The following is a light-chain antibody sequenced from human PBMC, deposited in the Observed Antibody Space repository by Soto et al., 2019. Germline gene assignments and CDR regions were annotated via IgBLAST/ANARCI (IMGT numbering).Light chain of an antibody. CDR3: QQYNNWPLT. V-gene: IGKV3D-15*01. CDR1: QVVSSN. CDR2: GAS. Sequence: SQGTRATSSCRTASQVVSSNLAWCQQRPGQAPRLLIYGASTRATGIPDRFSGSGSGTDFTLTISRLQSEDFAVYYCQQYNNWPLTFGRGTKVDIK. J-gene: IGKJ4*01.